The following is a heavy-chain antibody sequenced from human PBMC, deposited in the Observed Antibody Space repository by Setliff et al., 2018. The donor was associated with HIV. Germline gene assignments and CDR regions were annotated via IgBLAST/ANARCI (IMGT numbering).Heavy chain of an antibody. CDR1: GGRFRTYA. CDR3: ARVEGDPTVSDGLEFFDL. D-gene: IGHD3-3*01. V-gene: IGHV1-69*10. CDR2: IIPMLGTA. Sequence: SVKVSCKASGGRFRTYAISWVRLATGQGLEWMGGIIPMLGTANYARDFQGKVTITADKSTSTAYMELRRLTSEDTALYYCARVEGDPTVSDGLEFFDLWGRGTLVTVSS. J-gene: IGHJ2*01.